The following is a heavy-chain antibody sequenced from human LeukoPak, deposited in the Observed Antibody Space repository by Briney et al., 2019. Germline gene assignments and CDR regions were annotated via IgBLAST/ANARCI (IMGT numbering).Heavy chain of an antibody. V-gene: IGHV4-34*01. CDR1: GGSFSGYY. Sequence: SETLSLTCAVYGGSFSGYYWSWIRQPPGKGLEWIGSIYYSGSTYYNPSLKSRVTISVDTSKNQFSLKLSSVTAADTAVYYCARPVVVPAAIDAFDIWGQGTMVTVSS. J-gene: IGHJ3*02. CDR2: IYYSGST. CDR3: ARPVVVPAAIDAFDI. D-gene: IGHD2-2*01.